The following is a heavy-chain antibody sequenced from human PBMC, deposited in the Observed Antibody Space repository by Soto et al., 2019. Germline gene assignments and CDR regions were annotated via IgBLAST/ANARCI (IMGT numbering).Heavy chain of an antibody. CDR3: ARMSYFYDKWYFDL. J-gene: IGHJ2*01. Sequence: SETLSLTCTVSGASITNNDYYWSWIRQTPGKGLEWIGYVYYSGTTDYIPSLKSRLSMSIDKSQNQFTLKLNSVTAADTATYYCARMSYFYDKWYFDLWGRGTLVTVSS. CDR1: GASITNNDYY. D-gene: IGHD3-22*01. CDR2: VYYSGTT. V-gene: IGHV4-30-4*01.